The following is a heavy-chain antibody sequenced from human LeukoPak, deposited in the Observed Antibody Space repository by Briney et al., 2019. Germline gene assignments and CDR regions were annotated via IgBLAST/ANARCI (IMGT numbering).Heavy chain of an antibody. CDR3: AKDGSGYYYDSSGYYYLGYYFDY. CDR2: ISYGGSNK. Sequence: QPGGSLRLSCAASGFTFSSYGMHWVRQAPGKGLEWVAVISYGGSNKYYADSVKGRFTISRDNSKNTLYLQMNSLRAEDTAVYYCAKDGSGYYYDSSGYYYLGYYFDYWGQGTLVTVSS. CDR1: GFTFSSYG. D-gene: IGHD3-22*01. V-gene: IGHV3-30*18. J-gene: IGHJ4*02.